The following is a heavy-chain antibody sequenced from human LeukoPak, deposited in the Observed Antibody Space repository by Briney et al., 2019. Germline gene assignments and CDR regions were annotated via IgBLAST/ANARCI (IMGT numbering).Heavy chain of an antibody. CDR3: ARGGIAVAGTRYFQH. D-gene: IGHD6-19*01. J-gene: IGHJ1*01. CDR2: ISAYNGNT. CDR1: GYTFTSYG. Sequence: ASVKVSCKSSGYTFTSYGIIWVRQAPGQGLEWIGWISAYNGNTNYAQKLQGRVTMTTDTSTSTAYMELRSLRSDDTAVYYCARGGIAVAGTRYFQHWGQGTLVTVSS. V-gene: IGHV1-18*01.